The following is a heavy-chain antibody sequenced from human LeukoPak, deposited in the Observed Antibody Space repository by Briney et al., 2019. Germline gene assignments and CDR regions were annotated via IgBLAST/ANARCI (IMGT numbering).Heavy chain of an antibody. J-gene: IGHJ4*02. Sequence: GGSLRLSCAASGFTFSSYGMHWVRQAPGKGLEWVAVISYDGSNKYYADSVKGRFTISRDNSKNTLYLQMNSLRAEDTAVYYCARDRGSYYYDSSGSYYFDYWGQGTLVTVSS. V-gene: IGHV3-30*19. CDR3: ARDRGSYYYDSSGSYYFDY. D-gene: IGHD3-22*01. CDR1: GFTFSSYG. CDR2: ISYDGSNK.